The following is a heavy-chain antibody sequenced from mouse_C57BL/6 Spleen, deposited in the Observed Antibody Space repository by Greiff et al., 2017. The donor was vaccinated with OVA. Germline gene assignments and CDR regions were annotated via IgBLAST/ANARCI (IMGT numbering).Heavy chain of an antibody. V-gene: IGHV1-15*01. CDR2: IDPETGGT. Sequence: VQRVESGAELVRPGASVTLSCKASGYTFTDYEMHWVKQTPVHGLEWIGAIDPETGGTAYNQKFKGKAILTADKSSSTAYMELRSLTSEDSAVYYCTRGSMVTTWYFDVWGTGTTVTVSS. D-gene: IGHD2-2*01. J-gene: IGHJ1*03. CDR3: TRGSMVTTWYFDV. CDR1: GYTFTDYE.